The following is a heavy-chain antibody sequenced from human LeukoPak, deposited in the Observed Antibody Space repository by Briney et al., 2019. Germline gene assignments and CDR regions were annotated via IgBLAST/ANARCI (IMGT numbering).Heavy chain of an antibody. J-gene: IGHJ4*02. D-gene: IGHD5-24*01. V-gene: IGHV3-23*01. CDR1: GFTFSSYA. Sequence: GGSLRLSSAASGFTFSSYAMSWVRQAPGKGLEWVSAISGSGGSTYYADSVKGRFTISRDNSKNTLYLQMNSLRAEDAAVYYCAKRRMATLDYWGQGTLVTVSS. CDR3: AKRRMATLDY. CDR2: ISGSGGST.